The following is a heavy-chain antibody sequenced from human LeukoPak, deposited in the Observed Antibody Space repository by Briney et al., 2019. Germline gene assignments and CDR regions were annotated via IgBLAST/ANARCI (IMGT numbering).Heavy chain of an antibody. CDR1: GGSFSGYY. V-gene: IGHV4-34*01. J-gene: IGHJ5*02. CDR3: ARHRGGWYRGNNWFDP. CDR2: INHSGST. D-gene: IGHD6-19*01. Sequence: NPSETLSLTCAVYGGSFSGYYWSWIRQPPGKGLEWIGEINHSGSTNYNPSLKSRVTISVDTSKNQFSLKLSSVTAADTAVYYCARHRGGWYRGNNWFDPWGQGTLVTVSS.